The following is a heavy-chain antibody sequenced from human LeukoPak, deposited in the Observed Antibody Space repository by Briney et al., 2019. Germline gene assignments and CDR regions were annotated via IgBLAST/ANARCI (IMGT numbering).Heavy chain of an antibody. CDR2: INTNTGNP. Sequence: ASVKVSCKASGYTFTSYTMNWVRQAPGQGLEWMGWINTNTGNPTYAQGFTGRFVFSLDTSVSTAYLQISSLKAEDTAVYYCASFYDSSGYRSLAFDIWGQGTMVTVSS. CDR3: ASFYDSSGYRSLAFDI. V-gene: IGHV7-4-1*02. J-gene: IGHJ3*02. D-gene: IGHD3-22*01. CDR1: GYTFTSYT.